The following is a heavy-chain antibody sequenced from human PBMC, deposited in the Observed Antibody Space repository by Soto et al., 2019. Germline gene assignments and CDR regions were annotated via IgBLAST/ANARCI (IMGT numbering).Heavy chain of an antibody. CDR2: ISGSGGST. J-gene: IGHJ4*02. Sequence: GGSLRLSCAASGFTFSSYAMSWVRQAPGKGLEWVSAISGSGGSTYYADSVKGRFTISRDNSKNTLYLQMNSLRAEDTAVYYCAKDQIVVVPAAMERDYWGQGTLVTVSS. D-gene: IGHD2-2*01. V-gene: IGHV3-23*01. CDR3: AKDQIVVVPAAMERDY. CDR1: GFTFSSYA.